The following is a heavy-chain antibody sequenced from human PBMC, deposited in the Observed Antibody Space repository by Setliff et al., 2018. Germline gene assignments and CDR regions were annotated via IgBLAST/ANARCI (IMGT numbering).Heavy chain of an antibody. CDR2: IYHDGPSV. V-gene: IGHV4-4*02. J-gene: IGHJ4*02. D-gene: IGHD1-1*01. CDR3: ARGVRTGHLDS. CDR1: GVSINSLNW. Sequence: SETLSLTCAVSGVSINSLNWWTWVRQSPGKGLEWIGYIYHDGPSVHYNPPLKGRATISVDNSKNQFSLNLNSVTVADTAVYFCARGVRTGHLDSWGQGTLVTVSS.